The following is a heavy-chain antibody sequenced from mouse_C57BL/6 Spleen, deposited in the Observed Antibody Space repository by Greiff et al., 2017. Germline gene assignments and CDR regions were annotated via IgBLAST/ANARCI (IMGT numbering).Heavy chain of an antibody. CDR3: AREAAQASFAY. D-gene: IGHD3-2*02. Sequence: QVQLKQSGAELVRPGASVKLSCKASGYTFTDYYINWVKQRPGQGLEWIARIYPGSGNTYYNEKFKGKATLTAEKSSSTAYMQLSSLTSEDSAVYFCAREAAQASFAYWGQGTLVTVSA. CDR2: IYPGSGNT. CDR1: GYTFTDYY. J-gene: IGHJ3*01. V-gene: IGHV1-76*01.